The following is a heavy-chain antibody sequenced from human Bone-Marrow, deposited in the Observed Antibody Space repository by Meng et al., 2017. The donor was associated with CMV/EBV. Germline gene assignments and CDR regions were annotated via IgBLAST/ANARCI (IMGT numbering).Heavy chain of an antibody. V-gene: IGHV3-30*19. D-gene: IGHD3-10*01. CDR2: ISYDGSNK. Sequence: GESLKISCAASEFTFSSYAMHWVRQAPGKGLEWVAVISYDGSNKYYADSVKGRFTISRDNSKNTLYLQMNSLRAEDTAVYYCARGLMVRGVIYTENFDYWGQGTLVTVSS. CDR1: EFTFSSYA. J-gene: IGHJ4*02. CDR3: ARGLMVRGVIYTENFDY.